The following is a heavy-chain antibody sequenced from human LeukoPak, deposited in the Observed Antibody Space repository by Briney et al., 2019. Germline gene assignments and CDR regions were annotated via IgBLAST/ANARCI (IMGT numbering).Heavy chain of an antibody. D-gene: IGHD1/OR15-1a*01. CDR1: GFTFSSHW. CDR3: ARANNLDY. CDR2: IKYDASST. V-gene: IGHV3-74*01. Sequence: GGSLRLSCADSGFTFSSHWMHWVRQAPGKGLVWVSRIKYDASSTSYADSVKGRFTISRDNAKNTLYLQMSSLRVEDTAVYSCARANNLDYWGQGTLVTVSS. J-gene: IGHJ4*02.